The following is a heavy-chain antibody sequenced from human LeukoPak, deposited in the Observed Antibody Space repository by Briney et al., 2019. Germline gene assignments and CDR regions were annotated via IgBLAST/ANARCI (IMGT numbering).Heavy chain of an antibody. CDR2: ISSSSSTI. CDR3: ARDDDSSGYYYP. D-gene: IGHD3-22*01. J-gene: IGHJ5*02. V-gene: IGHV3-11*01. Sequence: GALRLSCTASGFTFGDYAMSWIRQAPGKGLEWVSYISSSSSTIYYADSVKGRFTISRDNAKNSLYLQMNSLRAEDTAVYYCARDDDSSGYYYPWGQGTLVTVSS. CDR1: GFTFGDYA.